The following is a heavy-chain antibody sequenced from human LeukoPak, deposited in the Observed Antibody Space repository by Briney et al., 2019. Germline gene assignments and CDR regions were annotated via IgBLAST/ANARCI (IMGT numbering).Heavy chain of an antibody. CDR2: ISGSGLNA. CDR1: GFTFSNTA. Sequence: PGGSLRLSCAASGFTFSNTAMSWVRQAPGKGLEWLSIISGSGLNAYYADSVKGRFTISRDNSKSTLFLQMNSLRAEDTAVYYCARGAADYYDSSGYYPVAFDIWGQGTMVTVSS. V-gene: IGHV3-23*01. CDR3: ARGAADYYDSSGYYPVAFDI. J-gene: IGHJ3*02. D-gene: IGHD3-22*01.